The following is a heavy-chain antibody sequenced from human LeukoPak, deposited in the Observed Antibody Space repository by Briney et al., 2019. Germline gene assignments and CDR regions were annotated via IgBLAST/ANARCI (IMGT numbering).Heavy chain of an antibody. CDR1: GFTFSSYA. CDR2: ISYDGSNK. Sequence: GGSLRLSCAASGFTFSSYAMHWVRQAPGKGLEWVAVISYDGSNKYYADSVKGRFTISRDNSKNTLYLQMNSLRAEDTAVYYCAKDRPRDYAYWGYYFDYWGQGTLVTVSS. CDR3: AKDRPRDYAYWGYYFDY. D-gene: IGHD4-17*01. V-gene: IGHV3-30*04. J-gene: IGHJ4*02.